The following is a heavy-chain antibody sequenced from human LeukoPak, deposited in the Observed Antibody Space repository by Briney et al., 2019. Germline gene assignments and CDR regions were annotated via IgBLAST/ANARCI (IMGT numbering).Heavy chain of an antibody. CDR1: GGSISSSSYY. CDR3: ARDELTHFDWYFDL. V-gene: IGHV4-39*07. CDR2: IYYSGST. J-gene: IGHJ2*01. Sequence: PSETPSLTCTVSGGSISSSSYYWGWIRQPPGKGLEWIGSIYYSGSTYYNPSLKSRVTISVDTSKNQFSLKLSSVTAADTAVYYCARDELTHFDWYFDLWGRGTLVTVSS. D-gene: IGHD1-7*01.